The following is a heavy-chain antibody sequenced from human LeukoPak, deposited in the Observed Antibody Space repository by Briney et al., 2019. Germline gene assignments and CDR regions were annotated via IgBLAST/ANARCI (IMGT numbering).Heavy chain of an antibody. J-gene: IGHJ4*02. CDR3: ARDGPGIAVAEPSENFDY. Sequence: QPGGSLRLSCAASGFTFSSYSMNWVRQAPGKGLEWVSHITASGTAMFYADSVKGRFTISRDNAKNSLYLQMNSLRDEDTAVYYCARDGPGIAVAEPSENFDYWSQGTLVTVSS. D-gene: IGHD6-19*01. CDR1: GFTFSSYS. CDR2: ITASGTAM. V-gene: IGHV3-48*02.